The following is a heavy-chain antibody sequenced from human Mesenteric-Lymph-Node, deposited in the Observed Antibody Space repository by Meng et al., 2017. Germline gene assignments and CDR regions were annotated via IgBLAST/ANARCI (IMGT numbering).Heavy chain of an antibody. Sequence: QVQLQESGPGMVKPSGTLSLTCAVSGGSSSSSNWWSWVRQPPGKGLEWIGEIYHSGSTNYNPSLKSRVTISVDKSKNQFSLKLSSVTAADTAVYYCARVRITIFGVVTPGDWFDPWGQGTLVTVSS. CDR3: ARVRITIFGVVTPGDWFDP. D-gene: IGHD3-3*01. CDR1: GGSSSSSNW. J-gene: IGHJ5*02. V-gene: IGHV4-4*02. CDR2: IYHSGST.